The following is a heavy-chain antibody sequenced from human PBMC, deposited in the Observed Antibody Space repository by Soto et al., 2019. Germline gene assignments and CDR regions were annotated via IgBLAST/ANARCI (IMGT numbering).Heavy chain of an antibody. CDR3: ARDAPLYSNYAYYYYGMDV. CDR2: ISAYNGNT. V-gene: IGHV1-18*01. CDR1: GYTFTSYG. J-gene: IGHJ6*02. D-gene: IGHD4-4*01. Sequence: QVQLVQSGAEVKKPGASVKVSCKASGYTFTSYGISWVRQAPGQGLEWMGWISAYNGNTNYAQKLQGRVTMTTDTTTSTAYMELRSLRYDDTAVYYCARDAPLYSNYAYYYYGMDVWGQGTTVTVSS.